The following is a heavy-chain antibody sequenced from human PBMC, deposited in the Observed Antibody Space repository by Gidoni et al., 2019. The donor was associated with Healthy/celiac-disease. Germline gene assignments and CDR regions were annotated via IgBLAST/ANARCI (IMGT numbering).Heavy chain of an antibody. CDR2: ISSSSSYI. J-gene: IGHJ5*02. CDR3: ARGYCSSTSCYQAGWFDP. D-gene: IGHD2-2*01. Sequence: EVQLVESGGGLVKPGGSLRLSCAASGFTFSSYSMNWVRQAPGKGLEWVSSISSSSSYIYYADSVKGRFTISRDNAKNSLYLQMNSLRAEDTAVYYCARGYCSSTSCYQAGWFDPWGQGTLVTVSS. V-gene: IGHV3-21*01. CDR1: GFTFSSYS.